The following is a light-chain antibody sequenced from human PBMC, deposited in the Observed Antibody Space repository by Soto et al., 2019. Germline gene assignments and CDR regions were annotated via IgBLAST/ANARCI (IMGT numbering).Light chain of an antibody. J-gene: IGKJ1*01. V-gene: IGKV2-28*01. CDR1: QSLLVGNGYHN. CDR3: TQRLQPPLT. CDR2: VGS. Sequence: DIVMTQSPLSLPVTPGEPSSISCRSSQSLLVGNGYHNLDWYLQNPGQSPQLLIYVGSNRAAGVPDRFSSSGSGTDFTLKISRVEAEDVGVYYCTQRLQPPLTFGQGTQVDI.